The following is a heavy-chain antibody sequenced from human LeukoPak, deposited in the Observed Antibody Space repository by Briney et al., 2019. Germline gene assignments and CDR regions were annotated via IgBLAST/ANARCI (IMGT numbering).Heavy chain of an antibody. CDR1: GFTFSTYW. V-gene: IGHV3-7*01. D-gene: IGHD4-17*01. Sequence: GGSLRLSCAASGFTFSTYWMSWVRQAPGKGLEWVANIKQDGSEKYYVDSVKGRFTISRDDAKNSLYLQMSSLRAEDTAVYYYAREYPTAVTRPFDYWGQGTLVTVSS. CDR2: IKQDGSEK. CDR3: AREYPTAVTRPFDY. J-gene: IGHJ4*02.